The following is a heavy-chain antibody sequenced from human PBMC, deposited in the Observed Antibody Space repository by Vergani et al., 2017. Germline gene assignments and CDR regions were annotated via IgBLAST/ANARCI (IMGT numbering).Heavy chain of an antibody. CDR1: NDSVSNTFYY. J-gene: IGHJ5*02. V-gene: IGHV4-39*01. Sequence: QVQLQESGPGLVKPSETLSLTCTVSNDSVSNTFYYWGWIRQTPGKGLEWIGSIYYSGSTYYNPSLESRVTMSVDTSKSQVSLKLSSVTAAYTAVYYCTRHWALVAANNWFDPWGQGTLVTVSS. CDR3: TRHWALVAANNWFDP. D-gene: IGHD2-15*01. CDR2: IYYSGST.